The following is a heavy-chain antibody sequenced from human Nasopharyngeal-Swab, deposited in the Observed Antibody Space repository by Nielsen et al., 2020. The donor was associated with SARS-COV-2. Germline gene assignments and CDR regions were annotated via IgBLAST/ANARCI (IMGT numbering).Heavy chain of an antibody. Sequence: SQTLSLTCAVYGGSFSADYWGWILQPPGRGLEWIGEINHSGSTNYNPSLKSRVTIPVDPSKNQFSLRLSSVTAADTAVYYCARGLSGIVPSPILGLGPYYYYYYMDVWGKGTTVTVSS. J-gene: IGHJ6*03. D-gene: IGHD7-27*01. CDR3: ARGLSGIVPSPILGLGPYYYYYYMDV. V-gene: IGHV4-34*01. CDR2: INHSGST. CDR1: GGSFSADY.